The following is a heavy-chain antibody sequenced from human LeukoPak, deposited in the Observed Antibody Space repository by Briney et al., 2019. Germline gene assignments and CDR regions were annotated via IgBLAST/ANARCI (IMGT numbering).Heavy chain of an antibody. Sequence: SVKVSCKASGGTFSSYAISWVRQAPGQGLEWMGGIIPIFGTANYAQKFQGRVTITADKSTSTVYMGLSSLRSEDTAVYYCARIRDGYNDAYDIWGQGTMVTVSS. CDR2: IIPIFGTA. J-gene: IGHJ3*02. CDR3: ARIRDGYNDAYDI. CDR1: GGTFSSYA. D-gene: IGHD5-24*01. V-gene: IGHV1-69*06.